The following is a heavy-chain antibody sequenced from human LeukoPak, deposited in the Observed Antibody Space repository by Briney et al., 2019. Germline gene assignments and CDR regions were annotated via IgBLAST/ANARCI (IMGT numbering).Heavy chain of an antibody. CDR2: IYYSGST. J-gene: IGHJ6*03. CDR1: GGSISSHY. Sequence: SETLSLTCTVSGGSISSHYWSWIRQPPGKGLEWIGYIYYSGSTNYNPSLKSRVTISVDTSKNQFSLKLSSVTAADTDVYYCARAYYDFWSGYSGYYYYYMDVWGKGTTVTVSS. CDR3: ARAYYDFWSGYSGYYYYYMDV. D-gene: IGHD3-3*01. V-gene: IGHV4-59*11.